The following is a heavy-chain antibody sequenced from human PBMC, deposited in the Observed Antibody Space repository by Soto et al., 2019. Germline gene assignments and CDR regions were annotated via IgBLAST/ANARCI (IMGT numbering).Heavy chain of an antibody. V-gene: IGHV4-4*02. CDR3: ARTATTAMIRYRGGYFDY. CDR1: GCSIGISNL. J-gene: IGHJ4*02. D-gene: IGHD5-18*01. Sequence: SETLSLTCSVSGCSIGISNLCSLVRQPPGKGLEWIGEIYHSGSTNYNPSLKSRVTISVDKSKNQFSLKLSSVTAADTAVYYCARTATTAMIRYRGGYFDYWGQGTLVTVSS. CDR2: IYHSGST.